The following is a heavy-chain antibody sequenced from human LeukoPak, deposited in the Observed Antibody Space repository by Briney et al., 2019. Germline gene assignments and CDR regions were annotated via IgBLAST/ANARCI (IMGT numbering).Heavy chain of an antibody. CDR3: ARDSWSGSYYFDY. V-gene: IGHV1-2*02. CDR2: INPNSGGT. D-gene: IGHD1-26*01. CDR1: GYTFTGYY. Sequence: ASVKVSCKASGYTFTGYYMHWARQAPGQGLEWMGWINPNSGGTNYAQKFQGRVTMTRDTSISTAYMELSRLRSDDTAVYYCARDSWSGSYYFDYWGQGTLVTVSS. J-gene: IGHJ4*02.